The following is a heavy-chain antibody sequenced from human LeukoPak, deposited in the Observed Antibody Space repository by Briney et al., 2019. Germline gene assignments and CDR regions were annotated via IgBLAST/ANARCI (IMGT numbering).Heavy chain of an antibody. CDR1: GYTFTSYC. CDR2: INPSGGST. V-gene: IGHV1-46*03. J-gene: IGHJ4*02. CDR3: ARRADDSGSYYYFDY. Sequence: ASVKVSCKASGYTFTSYCMHWVRQAPGQGLEWMGIINPSGGSTSYAQKFQGRVTMTRDTSTSTVYMELSSLRSEDTAVYYCARRADDSGSYYYFDYWGQGTLVTVSS. D-gene: IGHD1-26*01.